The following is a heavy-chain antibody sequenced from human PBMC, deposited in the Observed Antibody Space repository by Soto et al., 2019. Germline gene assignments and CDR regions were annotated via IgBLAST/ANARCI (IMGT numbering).Heavy chain of an antibody. Sequence: EVQLVESGGDLVQPGGSLRLSCAASGFTFSDHYMDWVRQAPGKGLEWVGRIRNKANSYTTEYAASVKGKFTISRDDSKNTLYMQMNSLKTEDTAVYYCARSGRESSTCSDDAFYIWGQGTMVTVSS. CDR1: GFTFSDHY. J-gene: IGHJ3*02. V-gene: IGHV3-72*01. CDR2: IRNKANSYTT. CDR3: ARSGRESSTCSDDAFYI. D-gene: IGHD3-10*01.